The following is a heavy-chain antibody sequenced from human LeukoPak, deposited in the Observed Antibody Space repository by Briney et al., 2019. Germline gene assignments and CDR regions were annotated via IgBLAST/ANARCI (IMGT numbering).Heavy chain of an antibody. D-gene: IGHD3-16*01. CDR3: LKSRGSGILYGDIYEAFDM. Sequence: GWSLRLSCAASGFTFSSYGMSWVRQAPGKGLESVSAISGSGGSTYYADSVKGRFTISRDNSKNTLYLQMNSLRAEDTAVYYYLKSRGSGILYGDIYEAFDMWGEGTMVSVS. V-gene: IGHV3-23*01. CDR1: GFTFSSYG. CDR2: ISGSGGST. J-gene: IGHJ3*02.